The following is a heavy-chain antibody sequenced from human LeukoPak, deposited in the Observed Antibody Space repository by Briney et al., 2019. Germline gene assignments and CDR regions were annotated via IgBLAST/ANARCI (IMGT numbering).Heavy chain of an antibody. CDR3: ARDGLYCGGDCYSFDWYFDL. CDR2: IKKDGSGI. CDR1: GFPFSNSW. D-gene: IGHD2-21*02. J-gene: IGHJ2*01. V-gene: IGHV3-7*01. Sequence: GGSLRLSCAVSGFPFSNSWMYWVRQAPGKGLEGVANIKKDGSGISYVDSVKGRFIISRDNARNSLYLQMNSLRAEDTAVYYCARDGLYCGGDCYSFDWYFDLWGRGTLVTVSS.